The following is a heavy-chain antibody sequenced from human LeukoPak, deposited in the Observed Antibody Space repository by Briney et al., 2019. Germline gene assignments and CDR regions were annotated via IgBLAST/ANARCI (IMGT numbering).Heavy chain of an antibody. CDR2: INPNNGNL. J-gene: IGHJ3*02. CDR1: GYTFGSDD. CDR3: ARSDHKSWNAFDI. V-gene: IGHV1-8*03. Sequence: GASVKVSCKASGYTFGSDDINWVRQATGQGLEWMGWINPNNGNLGYAQKFQGRVTITRNTPISTAYMELSSLTSEDTAVYDCARSDHKSWNAFDIWGQGTRFTVSS. D-gene: IGHD3-3*01.